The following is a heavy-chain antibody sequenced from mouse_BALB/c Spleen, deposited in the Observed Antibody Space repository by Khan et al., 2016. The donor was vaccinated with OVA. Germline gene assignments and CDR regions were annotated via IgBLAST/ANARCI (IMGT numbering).Heavy chain of an antibody. CDR3: ACHLTRSLAY. CDR1: GFTFSSYS. J-gene: IGHJ3*01. D-gene: IGHD1-3*01. V-gene: IGHV5-6*01. CDR2: ISSGGDYT. Sequence: EVELVESGGDLVKPGGSLKLSCAASGFTFSSYSMSWVRQTPDKRLEWVASISSGGDYTYYPDIVKGRFTISRDNAKNTLYLQMSSLKSEDTAMYYCACHLTRSLAYWGQGTLVTVSA.